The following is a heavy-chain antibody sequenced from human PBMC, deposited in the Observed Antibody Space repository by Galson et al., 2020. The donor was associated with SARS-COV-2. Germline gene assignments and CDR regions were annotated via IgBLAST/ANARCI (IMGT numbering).Heavy chain of an antibody. CDR1: GGSISSGGYY. Sequence: SETLSLTCTVSGGSISSGGYYWSWVRQHPGKGLEWIGYIYYSGSTYYNPSLKSRVTISVDTSKNQFSLKLSSVTAADTAVYYCASYHSSGWADAFDIWGQGTMVTVSS. D-gene: IGHD6-19*01. CDR2: IYYSGST. V-gene: IGHV4-31*03. J-gene: IGHJ3*02. CDR3: ASYHSSGWADAFDI.